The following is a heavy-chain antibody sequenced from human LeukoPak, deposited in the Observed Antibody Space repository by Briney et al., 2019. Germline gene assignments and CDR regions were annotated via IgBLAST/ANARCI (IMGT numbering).Heavy chain of an antibody. D-gene: IGHD3-22*01. CDR3: ARDAYDSSAPIYFQH. V-gene: IGHV1-18*01. CDR2: ISGYNGNT. J-gene: IGHJ1*01. Sequence: GASVKVSCKASGYTFSSYGISWVRQAPGQGLEWMGWISGYNGNTNYAQKFRGRVTMTTDTSTSTAYMDLRSLRSDDTAFYYCARDAYDSSAPIYFQHWGQGTLVTVSS. CDR1: GYTFSSYG.